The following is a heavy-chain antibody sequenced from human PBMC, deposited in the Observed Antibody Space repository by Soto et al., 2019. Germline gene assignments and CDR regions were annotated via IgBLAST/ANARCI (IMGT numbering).Heavy chain of an antibody. D-gene: IGHD3-22*01. CDR1: GGSISSSSYY. CDR2: IYYSGST. V-gene: IGHV4-39*01. Sequence: PSETLSLTCTVSGGSISSSSYYWGWIRQPPGKGLEWIGSIYYSGSTYYNPSLKSRGTISVDTSKNQFSLKLSSATAADTAVYYCARHRVLDYYDSSGWYGYWGQVPLVTASS. CDR3: ARHRVLDYYDSSGWYGY. J-gene: IGHJ4*02.